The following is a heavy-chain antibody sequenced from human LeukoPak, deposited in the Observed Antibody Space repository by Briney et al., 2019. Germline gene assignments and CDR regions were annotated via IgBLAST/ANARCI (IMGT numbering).Heavy chain of an antibody. Sequence: ASVKVSCKASGNTFTSYYMHWVRQAPGQGLEWMGWINPNGGGTNYAQKFQDTVTMTTDTSISTAYMELSGLRSDDTAVYYCARTIVVVPAAPGVFDYWGQGTLVTVSS. CDR1: GNTFTSYY. CDR2: INPNGGGT. D-gene: IGHD2-2*01. J-gene: IGHJ4*02. V-gene: IGHV1-2*02. CDR3: ARTIVVVPAAPGVFDY.